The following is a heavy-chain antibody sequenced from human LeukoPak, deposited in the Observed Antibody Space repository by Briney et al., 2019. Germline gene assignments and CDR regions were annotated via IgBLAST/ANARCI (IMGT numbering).Heavy chain of an antibody. V-gene: IGHV3-7*01. D-gene: IGHD1-1*01. J-gene: IGHJ4*02. CDR3: ARVGGAPTLFDY. Sequence: PGGSLRLSCAASGFTFSDYYMSWIRQAPGKGLEWVANIKQDGSEKYYVDSVKGRFTISRDNAKNSLYLQMNSLRAEDTAVYYCARVGGAPTLFDYWGQGTLVTVSS. CDR1: GFTFSDYY. CDR2: IKQDGSEK.